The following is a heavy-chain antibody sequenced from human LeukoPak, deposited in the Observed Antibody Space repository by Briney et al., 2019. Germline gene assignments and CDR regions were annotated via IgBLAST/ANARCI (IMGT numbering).Heavy chain of an antibody. J-gene: IGHJ4*02. CDR3: ARDGMVGAATLFDY. V-gene: IGHV3-11*01. CDR1: GFTFSDYY. D-gene: IGHD1-26*01. CDR2: ISSSGSTI. Sequence: GGSLRLSCAASGFTFSDYYMSWIRQAPGKGLEWVSYISSSGSTIYYADSVKGRFTISRDNAKNPLYLQMNSLRAEDTAVYYCARDGMVGAATLFDYWGQGTLVTVSS.